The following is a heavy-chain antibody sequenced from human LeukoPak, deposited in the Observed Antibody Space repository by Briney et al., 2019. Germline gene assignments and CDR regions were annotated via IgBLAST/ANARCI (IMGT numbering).Heavy chain of an antibody. CDR3: ARDVNLRQLVD. J-gene: IGHJ4*02. CDR1: GFSFSSYG. Sequence: GGSLRLSCAASGFSFSSYGMHWVRHAPGKGLQWVAHIQNNGVNEHYADSVKGRFTISRDNSMGTLFLQMNSLRSDDTAVYFCARDVNLRQLVDWGQGTLVIVSS. D-gene: IGHD6-6*01. V-gene: IGHV3-30*19. CDR2: IQNNGVNE.